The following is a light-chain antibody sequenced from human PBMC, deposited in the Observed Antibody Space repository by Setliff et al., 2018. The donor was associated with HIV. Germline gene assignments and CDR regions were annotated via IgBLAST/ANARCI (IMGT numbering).Light chain of an antibody. CDR1: SSDVGSYDF. CDR2: DVT. J-gene: IGLJ1*01. Sequence: QSVLTQPASVSGSPGQSITISCTGTSSDVGSYDFVSWYQQRPGKVPKLLIYDVTGRNSGVSQRSSGSKSGNTASLPISGLQAEDDADYYYSSYTTNRKFVFGTGTKVTVL. V-gene: IGLV2-14*03. CDR3: SSYTTNRKFV.